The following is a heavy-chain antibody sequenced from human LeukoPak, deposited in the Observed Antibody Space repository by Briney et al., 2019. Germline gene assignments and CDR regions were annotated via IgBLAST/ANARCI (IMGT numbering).Heavy chain of an antibody. CDR1: GASISISTYY. CDR2: IYYSGSN. V-gene: IGHV4-39*07. CDR3: ASTTTTPGGGHY. J-gene: IGHJ4*02. Sequence: SETLSLTCNVSGASISISTYYWGWIRQPPGKGLEWIGSIYYSGSNYYSPSLNSRVTISLDTSKNQVSLKLRSVTAADTAVYYCASTTTTPGGGHYWGQGALVTVSS. D-gene: IGHD4-17*01.